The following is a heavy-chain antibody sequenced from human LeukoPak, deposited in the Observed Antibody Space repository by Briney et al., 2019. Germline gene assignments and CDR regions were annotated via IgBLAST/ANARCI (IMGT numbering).Heavy chain of an antibody. Sequence: PGGSLRLSCAASGFTFSSYAMSWVRQAPGKGLEWVSAISGSGGSTYYADSVKGRFTISRDNSKNTLYLQMNSLRAEDTAVYYCVTTTLVHYYYGMDVWGQGTTVTVSS. D-gene: IGHD1-1*01. CDR1: GFTFSSYA. J-gene: IGHJ6*02. CDR2: ISGSGGST. V-gene: IGHV3-23*01. CDR3: VTTTLVHYYYGMDV.